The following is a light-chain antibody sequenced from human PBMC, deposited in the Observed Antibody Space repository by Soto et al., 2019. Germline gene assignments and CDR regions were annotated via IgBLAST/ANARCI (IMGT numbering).Light chain of an antibody. Sequence: QSALAQPASVSGSPGQSITISCTGTSSDVGNYDLVSWYQHHPGKAPKLMIYEDTKRPSGVSNRFSGSKSGNTASLTISGLQAEDEADYYCCSYAGSNSLYVFGTGTKVTVL. J-gene: IGLJ1*01. CDR2: EDT. CDR1: SSDVGNYDL. CDR3: CSYAGSNSLYV. V-gene: IGLV2-23*01.